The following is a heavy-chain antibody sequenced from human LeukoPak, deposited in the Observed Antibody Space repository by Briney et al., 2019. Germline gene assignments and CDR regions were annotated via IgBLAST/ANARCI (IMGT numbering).Heavy chain of an antibody. CDR2: IYYSGRT. V-gene: IGHV4-39*01. Sequence: GTIYYSGRTYYSPSLKSRVTMSVDPSNNQFSLTLRSVIAADTAVYYCARRRYYDGSGYLEWGQGTLLSVSS. J-gene: IGHJ1*01. CDR3: ARRRYYDGSGYLE. D-gene: IGHD3-22*01.